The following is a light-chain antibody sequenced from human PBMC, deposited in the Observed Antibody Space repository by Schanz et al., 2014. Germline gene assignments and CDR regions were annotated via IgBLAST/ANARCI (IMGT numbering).Light chain of an antibody. CDR1: SSDVGGYNY. Sequence: QSVLTQPASVSGSPGQSITISCTGTSSDVGGYNYVSWYQQHPGKAPKLMIYDVSDRPSGVSDRFSGSKSGNTASLTISGLQAEDEANYYCCSYAGSPWLFGGGTKLTVL. V-gene: IGLV2-14*01. J-gene: IGLJ3*02. CDR2: DVS. CDR3: CSYAGSPWL.